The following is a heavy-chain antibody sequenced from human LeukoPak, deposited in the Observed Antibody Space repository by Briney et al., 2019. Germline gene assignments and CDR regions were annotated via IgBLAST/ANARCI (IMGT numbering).Heavy chain of an antibody. D-gene: IGHD3-3*01. Sequence: SETLSLTCAVYGGSFSGYYWSWIRQPPGKGLEWIGEINHSGSTNYNPSLKSRVTISVDTSKNQFSLKLSSVTAADTAVYYCARANARHDFWSGYPEDFDYWGQGTLVTVSS. CDR2: INHSGST. CDR3: ARANARHDFWSGYPEDFDY. J-gene: IGHJ4*02. CDR1: GGSFSGYY. V-gene: IGHV4-34*01.